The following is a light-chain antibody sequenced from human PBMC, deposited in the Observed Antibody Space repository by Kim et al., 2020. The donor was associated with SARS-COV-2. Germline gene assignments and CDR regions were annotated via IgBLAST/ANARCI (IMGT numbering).Light chain of an antibody. Sequence: QSVLTQPPSASGTPGQRVTISCTGSSSNIGGNTVTWYQQLPGPAPKVLLYRNDERPSGVPGRFSGSKSGTSASLAISGLQSEDEADYHCAAWDDSLKGVVFGGGTQLTVL. J-gene: IGLJ2*01. CDR2: RND. CDR3: AAWDDSLKGVV. CDR1: SSNIGGNT. V-gene: IGLV1-44*01.